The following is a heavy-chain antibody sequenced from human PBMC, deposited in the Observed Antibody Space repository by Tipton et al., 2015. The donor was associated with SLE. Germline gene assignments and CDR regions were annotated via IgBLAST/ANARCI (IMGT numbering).Heavy chain of an antibody. J-gene: IGHJ4*02. CDR2: IYFDGNS. CDR3: ARGVAERLGLDF. V-gene: IGHV4-59*01. D-gene: IGHD6-19*01. CDR1: GGSIGPYY. Sequence: TLSLTCTVSGGSIGPYYWHWIRQSPGKALEWIGYIYFDGNSNGRGNYNTSLKSRVTMSVDPSKMQFSLNLNSVTAADTALYFCARGVAERLGLDFWGQGSLVTVSS.